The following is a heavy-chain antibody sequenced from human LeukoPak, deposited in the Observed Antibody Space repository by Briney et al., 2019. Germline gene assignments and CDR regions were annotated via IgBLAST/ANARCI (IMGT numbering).Heavy chain of an antibody. V-gene: IGHV3-21*01. Sequence: SGGSLRLSCAASGFTFSTYSMNWVRQAPGKGLEWVSSITISGSYIYYADSVKGRFTISRDNAKNSLYLQMNSLRAVDTAVYYCASGRDYGVFDYWGQGTLVTVSS. CDR2: ITISGSYI. CDR3: ASGRDYGVFDY. CDR1: GFTFSTYS. J-gene: IGHJ4*02. D-gene: IGHD4-17*01.